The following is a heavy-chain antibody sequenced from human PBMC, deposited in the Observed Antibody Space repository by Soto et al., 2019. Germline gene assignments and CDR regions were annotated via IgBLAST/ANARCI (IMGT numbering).Heavy chain of an antibody. D-gene: IGHD3-10*01. Sequence: SETLSLTCTVSGGSISSSSYYWGWIRQPPGKGLEWIGSIYYSGSTYYNPSLKSRVTISVDTSKNQFSLKLSSVTAADTAVYYCASPLTGDYYYMDVWGKGTTVTVSS. CDR2: IYYSGST. CDR1: GGSISSSSYY. CDR3: ASPLTGDYYYMDV. J-gene: IGHJ6*03. V-gene: IGHV4-39*01.